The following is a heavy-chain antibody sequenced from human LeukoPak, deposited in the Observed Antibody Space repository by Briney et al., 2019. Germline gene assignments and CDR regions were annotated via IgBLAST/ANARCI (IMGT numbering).Heavy chain of an antibody. CDR2: ISGSGGST. CDR1: RFTFSSYA. D-gene: IGHD6-13*01. CDR3: AREVGPSWWDY. Sequence: GGSLRLSCAASRFTFSSYAMSWVRQAPGKGLEWVSAISGSGGSTYYADSVKGRFTISRDNAKNSLYLQMNSLRAEDTAVYYCAREVGPSWWDYWGQGTLVTVSS. J-gene: IGHJ4*02. V-gene: IGHV3-23*01.